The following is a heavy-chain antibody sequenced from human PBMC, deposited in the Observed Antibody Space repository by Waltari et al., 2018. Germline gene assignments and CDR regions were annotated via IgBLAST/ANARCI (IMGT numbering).Heavy chain of an antibody. J-gene: IGHJ3*01. CDR2: IKEDGSEK. CDR1: GFTFNCNW. D-gene: IGHD3-3*02. V-gene: IGHV3-7*01. Sequence: EVQLVESGGGLVQPGGSLRLAGGASGFTFNCNWMNWTRQAPGKGLEWVASIKEDGSEKYYVDSVKGRFTISRDNAKNSLYLQMNSLRAEDTAVYYCARDLAGTWGQGTMVTVSS. CDR3: ARDLAGT.